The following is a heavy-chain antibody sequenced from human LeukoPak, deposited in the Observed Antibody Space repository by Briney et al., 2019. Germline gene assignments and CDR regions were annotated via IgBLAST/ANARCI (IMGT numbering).Heavy chain of an antibody. CDR3: ATDGLVATILPYFDH. D-gene: IGHD5-12*01. V-gene: IGHV3-33*01. J-gene: IGHJ4*02. Sequence: GGSLRLSCAASGFTFRSYGMHWVRQAPGKGLEWVAVIWYGGSNKYYSDSVKGRFTISRDNSKNTLYLQMNSLNTEDTAVYYCATDGLVATILPYFDHWGQGTLVTVSS. CDR1: GFTFRSYG. CDR2: IWYGGSNK.